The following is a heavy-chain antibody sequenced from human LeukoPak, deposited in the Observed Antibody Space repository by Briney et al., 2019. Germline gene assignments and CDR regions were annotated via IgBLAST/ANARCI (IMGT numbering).Heavy chain of an antibody. CDR2: INHSGST. Sequence: PSETLSLTCAVYGGSFSGYYWSWIRQPPGKGLEWIGEINHSGSTNYNPSLKSRVTISVDTSKNQFSLKVRSVTAADTAVYYCAREAPYSSGWHLDYWGQGTLVTVSS. CDR1: GGSFSGYY. V-gene: IGHV4-34*01. D-gene: IGHD6-19*01. CDR3: AREAPYSSGWHLDY. J-gene: IGHJ4*02.